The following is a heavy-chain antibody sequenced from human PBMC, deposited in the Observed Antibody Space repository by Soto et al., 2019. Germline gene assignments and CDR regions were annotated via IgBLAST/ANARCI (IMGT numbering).Heavy chain of an antibody. CDR3: ARSYMIAAPPFYYYYYGMDV. CDR1: GGSISSSSYY. Sequence: SETLSLTCTVSGGSISSSSYYWGWIRQPPGKGLEWIGYIYYSGSTNYSPSLKSRVTISVDTSKNQFSLKLSSVTAADTAVYYCARSYMIAAPPFYYYYYGMDVWGQGTTVTVSS. CDR2: IYYSGST. V-gene: IGHV4-61*05. J-gene: IGHJ6*02. D-gene: IGHD6-6*01.